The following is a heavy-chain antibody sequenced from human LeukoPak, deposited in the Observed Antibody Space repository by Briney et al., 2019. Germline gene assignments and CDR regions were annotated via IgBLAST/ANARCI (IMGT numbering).Heavy chain of an antibody. D-gene: IGHD6-19*01. CDR2: ISAYNGNT. Sequence: GASVKVSCKASGYTFTSYGISWVRQAPGQGLEWMGWISAYNGNTNYAQKLQGRVTMTTDTSTSTAYMELRSLRSDDTAVYYCARAVLWAVAGTDYFDYWGQGTLVTVSS. J-gene: IGHJ4*02. CDR1: GYTFTSYG. V-gene: IGHV1-18*01. CDR3: ARAVLWAVAGTDYFDY.